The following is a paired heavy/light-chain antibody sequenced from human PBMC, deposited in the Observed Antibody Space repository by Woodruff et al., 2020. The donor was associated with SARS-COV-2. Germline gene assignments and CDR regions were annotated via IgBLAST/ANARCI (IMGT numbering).Heavy chain of an antibody. CDR3: AKDGLKMGVGDTASLYYFDY. Sequence: EVQLLESGGGLVQPGGSLRLSCAASGFTFSSYAMSWVRQAPGKGLEWVSAISGSGGSTYYADSVKGRFTISRDNSKNTLYLQMNSLRAEDTAVYYCAKDGLKMGVGDTASLYYFDYWGQGTLVTVSS. CDR2: ISGSGGST. CDR1: GFTFSSYA. V-gene: IGHV3-23*01. D-gene: IGHD5-18*01. J-gene: IGHJ4*02.
Light chain of an antibody. Sequence: DIQMTQSPSSLSASVGDRVTITCRASQSISSYLNWYQQKPGKAPKLLIYAASSLQSGVPSRFSGSGSGTDFTLTISSLQPEDFATYYCQQSYSTLPITFGQGTRLEIK. V-gene: IGKV1-39*01. J-gene: IGKJ5*01. CDR3: QQSYSTLPIT. CDR1: QSISSY. CDR2: AAS.